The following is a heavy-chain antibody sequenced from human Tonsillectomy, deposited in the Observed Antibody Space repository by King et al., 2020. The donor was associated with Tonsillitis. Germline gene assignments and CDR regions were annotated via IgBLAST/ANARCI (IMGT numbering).Heavy chain of an antibody. V-gene: IGHV4-61*02. J-gene: IGHJ1*01. CDR1: GGSISSGSYY. CDR3: AREFQQ. Sequence: QLQESGPGLVKPSQTLSLTCTVSGGSISSGSYYWSWIRQPAGKGLAWIGRIYTSGSTNYNPSLKSRLTMSLDASKNQFSLKLSSVTAADTAVYCCAREFQQWGQGTLVTVSS. CDR2: IYTSGST.